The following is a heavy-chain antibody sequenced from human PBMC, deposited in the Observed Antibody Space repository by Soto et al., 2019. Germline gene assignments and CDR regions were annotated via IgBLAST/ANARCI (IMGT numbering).Heavy chain of an antibody. CDR2: ISYDGDNK. V-gene: IGHV3-30-3*01. J-gene: IGHJ6*02. CDR1: GFTFNYHA. Sequence: QVQLVESGGGVVQPGRSLRLSCAASGFTFNYHALNWVRQAPGKGLEWVAVISYDGDNKYIAESVKGRVTISRDNAKNTVSLQMNSLRTEDTAMYFCARGTTTSAFSAMDVWGQGTTVTVSS. CDR3: ARGTTTSAFSAMDV. D-gene: IGHD1-1*01.